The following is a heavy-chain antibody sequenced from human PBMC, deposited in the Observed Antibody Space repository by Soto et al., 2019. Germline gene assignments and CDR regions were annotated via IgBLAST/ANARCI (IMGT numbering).Heavy chain of an antibody. CDR1: GFTFSSYG. Sequence: QVQLVESGGGVVQPGRSLRLSCAASGFTFSSYGMHWVRQAPGKGLEWVAVIWYDGSNKYYADSVKGRFTISRDNSKNTLYLQMNSLRAEDTAVYYCARVGGYDILRPPLTDYYYYGMDVWGQGTTVTVSS. D-gene: IGHD3-9*01. CDR3: ARVGGYDILRPPLTDYYYYGMDV. CDR2: IWYDGSNK. V-gene: IGHV3-33*01. J-gene: IGHJ6*02.